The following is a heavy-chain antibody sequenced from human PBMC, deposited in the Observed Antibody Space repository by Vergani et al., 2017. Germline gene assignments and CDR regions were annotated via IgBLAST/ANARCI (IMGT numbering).Heavy chain of an antibody. Sequence: QVQLQESGPGLVKPSQTLSLTCTVSVGSISPYYWSWIRQPAGKGLEWIGRIYTSESTNYNPSLKSRVTMSVDTSKNQFSLKLSSVTAADTAVYYCAREYSSSVGFLAYWGQGTLVTVSS. CDR2: IYTSEST. V-gene: IGHV4-4*07. CDR3: AREYSSSVGFLAY. J-gene: IGHJ4*02. CDR1: VGSISPYY. D-gene: IGHD6-6*01.